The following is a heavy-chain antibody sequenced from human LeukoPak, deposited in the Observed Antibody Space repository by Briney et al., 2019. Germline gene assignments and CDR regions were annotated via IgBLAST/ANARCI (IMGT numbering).Heavy chain of an antibody. J-gene: IGHJ4*02. Sequence: GGSPRLSCAASGFTFSSNYMSWVRQAPGKGLEWVSVIYSGGSTYYADSVKGRFTISRDNSKNTLYLQMNSLRAEDTAVYYCARAPYGDYGFDYWGQGTLVTVSS. CDR1: GFTFSSNY. CDR3: ARAPYGDYGFDY. CDR2: IYSGGST. D-gene: IGHD4-17*01. V-gene: IGHV3-53*01.